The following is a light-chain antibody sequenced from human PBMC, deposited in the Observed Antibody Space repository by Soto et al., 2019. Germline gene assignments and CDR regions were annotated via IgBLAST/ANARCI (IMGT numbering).Light chain of an antibody. Sequence: DIQMTQSPSTLSASVGDRVTMVGLASQTISSWLAWYQQKPGKAPKLLIYKASTLKSGVPSRFSGSGSGTEFTLTISSLQPDDFATYYCQHYNSYSEAFGQGTKVDIK. CDR2: KAS. CDR3: QHYNSYSEA. V-gene: IGKV1-5*03. J-gene: IGKJ1*01. CDR1: QTISSW.